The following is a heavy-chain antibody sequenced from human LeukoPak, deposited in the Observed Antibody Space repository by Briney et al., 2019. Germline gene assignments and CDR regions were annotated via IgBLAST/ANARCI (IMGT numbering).Heavy chain of an antibody. CDR1: RFTFSSYA. CDR2: ISGSGGTT. V-gene: IGHV3-23*01. CDR3: AKLVRVVVVAGPFDY. D-gene: IGHD2-15*01. J-gene: IGHJ4*02. Sequence: GESLRLSCAASRFTFSSYAMSWVRQAPGKGLEWVSAISGSGGTTYNADSVKGRFTISRDNSKNTLYLQMNSLRAEDTAVYYCAKLVRVVVVAGPFDYWGQGTLVTVSS.